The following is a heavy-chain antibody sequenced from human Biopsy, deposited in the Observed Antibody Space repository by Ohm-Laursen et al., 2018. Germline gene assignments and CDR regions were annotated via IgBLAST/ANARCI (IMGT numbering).Heavy chain of an antibody. CDR3: ARGPRGLVVITTTALYFDY. D-gene: IGHD3-22*01. J-gene: IGHJ4*02. V-gene: IGHV1-8*01. Sequence: ASVKVSCKASGYTFTSYDITWVRQASGQGLEWMGRINPNNDNTAYAQKFQGRITMTKDTSTSTVYMDLSSLTFDDSAVYYCARGPRGLVVITTTALYFDYWGQGNLVTVSS. CDR1: GYTFTSYD. CDR2: INPNNDNT.